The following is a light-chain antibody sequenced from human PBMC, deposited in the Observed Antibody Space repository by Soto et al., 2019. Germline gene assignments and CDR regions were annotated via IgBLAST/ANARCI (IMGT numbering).Light chain of an antibody. J-gene: IGLJ3*02. Sequence: QSVLTQPPSASGTPGQRVTISCSGSSSNIGSNYVYWYQQPPGTAPKLLIYRNNQRPSGVPDRFSGSKSGTSASLAISGLRSEDEADYYCATWDASLSWVFGGGTKVTVL. V-gene: IGLV1-47*01. CDR3: ATWDASLSWV. CDR1: SSNIGSNY. CDR2: RNN.